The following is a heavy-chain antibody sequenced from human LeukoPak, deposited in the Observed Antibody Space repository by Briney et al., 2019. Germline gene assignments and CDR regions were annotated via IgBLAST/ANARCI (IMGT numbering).Heavy chain of an antibody. D-gene: IGHD5-12*01. CDR3: ARHELTYIVATSRRESIFDY. J-gene: IGHJ4*02. CDR1: GGSISSYY. Sequence: PSETLSLTCTVSGGSISSYYWSWIRQPPGKGLEWIGYIYYSGSTNYNPSLKSRVTISVDTSKNQFSLKLSSVTAADTAVYYCARHELTYIVATSRRESIFDYWGQGTLVTVSS. V-gene: IGHV4-59*08. CDR2: IYYSGST.